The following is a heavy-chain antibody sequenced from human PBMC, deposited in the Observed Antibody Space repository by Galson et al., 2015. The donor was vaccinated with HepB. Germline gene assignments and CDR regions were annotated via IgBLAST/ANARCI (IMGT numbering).Heavy chain of an antibody. CDR3: ARGSSSAIGSTETLDY. CDR2: INHSGST. V-gene: IGHV4-34*01. Sequence: ETLSLTCAVYGGSFSGYYWSWIRQPPGKGLEWIGEINHSGSTNYNPSLKSRVTISVDTSKNQFSLKLSSVTAADTAVYYCARGSSSAIGSTETLDYWGQGTLVTVSS. D-gene: IGHD6-6*01. CDR1: GGSFSGYY. J-gene: IGHJ4*02.